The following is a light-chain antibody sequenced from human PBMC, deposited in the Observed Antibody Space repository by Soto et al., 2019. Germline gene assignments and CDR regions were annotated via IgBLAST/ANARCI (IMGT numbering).Light chain of an antibody. CDR2: DIN. V-gene: IGLV2-14*01. CDR1: SSDVGNYIF. J-gene: IGLJ1*01. Sequence: SALTQPASVSGSPGQSITISCTGTSSDVGNYIFVSWYRQHPGKAPKLMIYDINNRPSGVSNRFSGSKSGNTASLTISGLQAADEADYYCVSYTTSASYVFGTGTKLTVL. CDR3: VSYTTSASYV.